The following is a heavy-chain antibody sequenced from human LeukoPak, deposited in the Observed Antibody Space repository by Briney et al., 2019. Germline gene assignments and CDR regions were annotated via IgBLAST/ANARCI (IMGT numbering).Heavy chain of an antibody. Sequence: LSQTLSLTSAISGDSVSSNPASWNCIRHSPSRGLEWVGRTYHRSEWNSAYEVSVKSQVTINPDTYKNQFSLQLNSVTPEDTAVYYCARGTMIVVVKEDYWGEGTLVTVSS. CDR2: TYHRSEWNS. CDR3: ARGTMIVVVKEDY. V-gene: IGHV6-1*01. D-gene: IGHD3-22*01. CDR1: GDSVSSNPAS. J-gene: IGHJ4*02.